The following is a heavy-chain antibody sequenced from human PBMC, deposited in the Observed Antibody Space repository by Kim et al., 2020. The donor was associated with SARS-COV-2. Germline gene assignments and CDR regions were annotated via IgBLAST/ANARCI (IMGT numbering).Heavy chain of an antibody. CDR2: ISVSGGTT. D-gene: IGHD3-10*01. CDR1: GFTFRNYG. Sequence: GGSLRLSCATSGFTFRNYGMNWVRQAPGKGLEWVSGISVSGGTTNYADSVKGRFTISRDNSKNTLYLQMNSLSAEDTAVYFCAKAYGSGKGAFDVWGQGTMVTVSS. V-gene: IGHV3-23*01. J-gene: IGHJ3*01. CDR3: AKAYGSGKGAFDV.